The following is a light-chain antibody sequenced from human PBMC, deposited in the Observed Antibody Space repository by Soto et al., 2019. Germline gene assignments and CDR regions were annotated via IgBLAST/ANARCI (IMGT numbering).Light chain of an antibody. CDR3: QQYTSYCT. Sequence: DIQMTQSPSTLSASVGDRVTITCRASQSISNWLAWYQQKPGKAPELLIYKASRLQSGVPSRFSGSGSGTEFTLTISSLQPDDLATYYCQQYTSYCTFGQGTKLEL. CDR2: KAS. J-gene: IGKJ2*02. V-gene: IGKV1-5*03. CDR1: QSISNW.